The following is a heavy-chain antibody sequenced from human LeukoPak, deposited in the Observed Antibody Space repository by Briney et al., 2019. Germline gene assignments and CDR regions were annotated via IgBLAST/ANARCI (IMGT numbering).Heavy chain of an antibody. CDR2: ISWNSGSI. J-gene: IGHJ4*02. V-gene: IGHV3-9*01. Sequence: GRSLRLSCAASGFTFDDYAMHWVRQAPGKGLEWVSGISWNSGSIGYADSVKGRFTISRDNAKNSLYLQMNSLRAEDTAVYYCARDRERVSDYWGQGTLVTVSS. CDR1: GFTFDDYA. CDR3: ARDRERVSDY.